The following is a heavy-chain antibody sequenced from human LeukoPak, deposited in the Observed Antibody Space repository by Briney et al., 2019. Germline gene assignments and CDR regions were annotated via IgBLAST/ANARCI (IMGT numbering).Heavy chain of an antibody. CDR1: GYTFTGYY. D-gene: IGHD3-22*01. CDR3: ARVYDSSGYLGWFDP. Sequence: GASVEVSCKASGYTFTGYYMHWVRQAPGQGLEWMGWINPNSGGTNYAQKFQGRVTMTRDTSISTAYMELSRLRSDDTAVYYCARVYDSSGYLGWFDPWGQGTLVTVSS. J-gene: IGHJ5*02. V-gene: IGHV1-2*02. CDR2: INPNSGGT.